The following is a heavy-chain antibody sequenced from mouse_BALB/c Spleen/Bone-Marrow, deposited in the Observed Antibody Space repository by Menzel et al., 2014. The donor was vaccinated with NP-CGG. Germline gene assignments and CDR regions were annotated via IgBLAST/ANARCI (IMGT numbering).Heavy chain of an antibody. J-gene: IGHJ3*01. CDR2: INPGSGSS. CDR3: ARSRGYDVGPFAF. D-gene: IGHD2-2*01. Sequence: QVQLQQSGAELVRPGTSVKVSCKASGYAFTNYLIEWVKQRPGQGLEWIGVINPGSGSSNHNENFKGKATLTADRSSSTAYMLLNSLTSDDSAVYFCARSRGYDVGPFAFWGQGTLVTVSA. CDR1: GYAFTNYL. V-gene: IGHV1-54*01.